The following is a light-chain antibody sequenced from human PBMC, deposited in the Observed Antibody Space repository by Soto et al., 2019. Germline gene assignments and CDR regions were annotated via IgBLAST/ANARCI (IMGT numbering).Light chain of an antibody. CDR2: DAS. CDR1: QSISSNY. V-gene: IGKV3-20*01. Sequence: EIVLTQSPGTLSLSPGERATLSCRASQSISSNYLAWYQQKPGQAPSLLMYDASSRTTSIAKRFSSSGAGTDFTLIISRLQHDDVAVYYYQQIGTSLPFTFGQGTKLDIK. J-gene: IGKJ2*01. CDR3: QQIGTSLPFT.